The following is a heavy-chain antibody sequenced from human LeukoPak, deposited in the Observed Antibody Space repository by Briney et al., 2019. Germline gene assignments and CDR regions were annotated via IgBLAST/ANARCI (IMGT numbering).Heavy chain of an antibody. CDR1: GNTLTGIN. V-gene: IGHV1-2*02. J-gene: IGHJ4*02. Sequence: ASVKVSCKASGNTLTGINIHWVRQAPGQGLECMGWIHVKNGDTNYEQNFRGRVTMTMDTSTSTAYMELSGLRSDDTAVYYCARASNTLYGGQFFDSWGQGTLVAVSS. D-gene: IGHD2-15*01. CDR2: IHVKNGDT. CDR3: ARASNTLYGGQFFDS.